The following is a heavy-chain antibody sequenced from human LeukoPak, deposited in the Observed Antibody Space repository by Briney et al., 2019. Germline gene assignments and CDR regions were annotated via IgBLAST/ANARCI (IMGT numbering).Heavy chain of an antibody. J-gene: IGHJ6*02. Sequence: QTGGSLRLSCAASGFIVSSNYMSWVRQAPGKGLEWVSVIYSGGSTYYADSVKGRFTISRDNSKNTLYLQMNSLRAEDTAVYYCARVLRRVLTGYYYYYGMDVWGQGTTVTVSS. CDR2: IYSGGST. CDR3: ARVLRRVLTGYYYYYGMDV. V-gene: IGHV3-53*01. D-gene: IGHD3-9*01. CDR1: GFIVSSNY.